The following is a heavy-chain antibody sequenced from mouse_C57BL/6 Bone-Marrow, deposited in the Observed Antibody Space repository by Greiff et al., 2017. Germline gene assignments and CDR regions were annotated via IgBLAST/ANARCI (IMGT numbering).Heavy chain of an antibody. Sequence: QVQLQQPGAELVKPGASVKLSCKASGYTFTSYWMPLVKQRPGHGLEWIGMIHPNSGSTNYNEKFKSKATLTVDTSSSTAYMQLSSLTSEDSAVYYRARSGDYSYYFDYWGKGTTLTVAS. CDR3: ARSGDYSYYFDY. J-gene: IGHJ2*01. D-gene: IGHD1-1*01. CDR2: IHPNSGST. V-gene: IGHV1-64*01. CDR1: GYTFTSYW.